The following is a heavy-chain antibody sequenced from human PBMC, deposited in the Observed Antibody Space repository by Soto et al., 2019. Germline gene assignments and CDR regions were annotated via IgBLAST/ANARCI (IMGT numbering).Heavy chain of an antibody. J-gene: IGHJ5*02. CDR3: ARASNYTWFDP. CDR2: IYNSGSA. Sequence: SETLSLTCTVSGGSISSGDYYWSWIRQPPGKGLEWIGYIYNSGSAYYNPSLKSRVTISVDTSKNQLSLKLSSVTAADTAMFYCARASNYTWFDPWGQGTLVTVSS. V-gene: IGHV4-30-4*01. D-gene: IGHD4-4*01. CDR1: GGSISSGDYY.